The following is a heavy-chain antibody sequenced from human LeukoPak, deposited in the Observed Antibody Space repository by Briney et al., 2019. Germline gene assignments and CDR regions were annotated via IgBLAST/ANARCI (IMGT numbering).Heavy chain of an antibody. V-gene: IGHV1-46*01. D-gene: IGHD6-13*01. CDR2: INPSGGST. CDR1: GYTFTSYY. Sequence: ASVKVSCKASGYTFTSYYMHWVRQAPGQGLEWMGIINPSGGSTSYAQKFQGRVTMTRDTSISTAYMELSGLRSDDTAVYYCARDPGSSYSSSWYDYYYMDVWGKGTTVTISS. CDR3: ARDPGSSYSSSWYDYYYMDV. J-gene: IGHJ6*03.